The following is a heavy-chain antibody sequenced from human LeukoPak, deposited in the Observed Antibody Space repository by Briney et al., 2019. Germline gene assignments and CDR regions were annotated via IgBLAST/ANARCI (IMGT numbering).Heavy chain of an antibody. CDR3: AKSADTAMVMSAFDI. V-gene: IGHV1-46*01. Sequence: GASVKVSCKAFGYTFTSYYMHWVRQAPGQGLEWMGIINPIGGSTNYAQKFQGRVTMTRGTSTSTVYMELSSLRSEATAAYYCAKSADTAMVMSAFDIWGQGTMVTVSS. D-gene: IGHD5-18*01. J-gene: IGHJ3*02. CDR1: GYTFTSYY. CDR2: INPIGGST.